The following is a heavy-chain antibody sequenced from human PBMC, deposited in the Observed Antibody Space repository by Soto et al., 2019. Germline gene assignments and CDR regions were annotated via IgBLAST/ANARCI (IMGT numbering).Heavy chain of an antibody. CDR2: IGTDGNT. Sequence: PGGSLRLSCAASGFTFNSYAMNGVRQAPGKGLAWVSAIGTDGNTYYANSVKGRFTISRDNSTTTLYLHMNSLRVEDTALYYCVRKYPGTRPFDYWGQGTLVTVSS. D-gene: IGHD2-2*01. CDR1: GFTFNSYA. CDR3: VRKYPGTRPFDY. V-gene: IGHV3-23*01. J-gene: IGHJ4*01.